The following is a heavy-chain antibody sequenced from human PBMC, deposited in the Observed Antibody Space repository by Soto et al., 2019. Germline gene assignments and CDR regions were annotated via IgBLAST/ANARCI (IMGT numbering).Heavy chain of an antibody. J-gene: IGHJ4*02. CDR3: ARVDSSGYYLSYALDY. V-gene: IGHV4-30-4*01. CDR1: GGSISSGDYY. D-gene: IGHD3-22*01. Sequence: SETLSLTCTVSGGSISSGDYYWSWIRQPPGKGLEWIGYIYYSGSTYYNPSLKSRVTISVDTSKNQFSLKLSSVTAADTAVYYCARVDSSGYYLSYALDYWGQGTLVTVS. CDR2: IYYSGST.